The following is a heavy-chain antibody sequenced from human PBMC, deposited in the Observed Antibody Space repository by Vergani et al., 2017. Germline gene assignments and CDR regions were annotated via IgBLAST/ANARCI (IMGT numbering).Heavy chain of an antibody. CDR1: GFTFSSYA. Sequence: EVQLLESGGGLVQPGGSLRLSCAASGFTFSSYAMSWVRQAPGKGLEWVSAISGSGGSTYYADSVKGRFTISRDNAKNTLYLQMNSLRAEDTAVYYCARDPHDFWSGHLFDYGGQGTLVTVSS. V-gene: IGHV3-23*01. CDR2: ISGSGGST. CDR3: ARDPHDFWSGHLFDY. D-gene: IGHD3-3*01. J-gene: IGHJ4*02.